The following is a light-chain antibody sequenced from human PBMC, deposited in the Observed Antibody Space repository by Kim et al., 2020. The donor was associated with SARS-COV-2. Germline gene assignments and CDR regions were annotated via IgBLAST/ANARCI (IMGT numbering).Light chain of an antibody. Sequence: SELTQPPSASGTPGQRVTISCSGSRSNIGSNTVSWYQHLPETAPKLLIYDNDQWPSGVPDRFSGSKSGTSTSLAISGLQSEDEADYYCAAWDDSLNGWVFGGGTQLTVL. CDR1: RSNIGSNT. CDR3: AAWDDSLNGWV. V-gene: IGLV1-44*01. J-gene: IGLJ3*02. CDR2: DND.